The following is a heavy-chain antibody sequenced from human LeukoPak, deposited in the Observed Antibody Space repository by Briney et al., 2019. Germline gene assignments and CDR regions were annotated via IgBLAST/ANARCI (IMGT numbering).Heavy chain of an antibody. Sequence: GGSLRLSCVASGFTFSSYPMHWVRQAPGEGLEWVAVISYDGNNKYYADSVKGRLTISRDNSKNTLYLQMNSLRAEDTAVYYCARDRNWGPDYWGQGTLVTVSS. D-gene: IGHD7-27*01. CDR1: GFTFSSYP. V-gene: IGHV3-30-3*01. CDR2: ISYDGNNK. J-gene: IGHJ4*02. CDR3: ARDRNWGPDY.